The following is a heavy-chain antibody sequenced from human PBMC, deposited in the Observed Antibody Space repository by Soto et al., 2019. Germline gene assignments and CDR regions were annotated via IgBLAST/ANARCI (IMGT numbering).Heavy chain of an antibody. CDR1: GFTFSSYG. Sequence: GGSLRLSCAASGFTFSSYGIHWVRQAPGKGLEWVARIKSDGRNTSYADSVKGRFTISRDNAKNTLYLQMNSLRAEDTAVYYCARDTYCISTSCLHYYYYYGMDVWGQGTTVTVSS. D-gene: IGHD2-2*01. CDR2: IKSDGRNT. V-gene: IGHV3-74*01. CDR3: ARDTYCISTSCLHYYYYYGMDV. J-gene: IGHJ6*02.